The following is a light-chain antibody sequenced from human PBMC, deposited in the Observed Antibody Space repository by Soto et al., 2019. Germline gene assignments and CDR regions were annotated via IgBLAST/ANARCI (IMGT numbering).Light chain of an antibody. CDR1: QGVSSN. CDR2: GAS. J-gene: IGKJ5*01. V-gene: IGKV3-15*01. CDR3: QQYHNWPPIT. Sequence: EIVMTQSPATLSVSPGERATLSCRSSQGVSSNLAWYQQKPGQAPRLLIYGASTRATGIPARFSGSGSGTEFTLTISSLQSEDFAVYYCQQYHNWPPITFGQGTRLEIK.